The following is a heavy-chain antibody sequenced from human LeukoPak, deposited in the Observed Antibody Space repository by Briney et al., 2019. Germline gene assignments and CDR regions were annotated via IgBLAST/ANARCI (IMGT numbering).Heavy chain of an antibody. Sequence: GGSLRRSCVASGFTFSSYSMNWVRQAPGKGLEWVSRIRSDSSYMYYADSVKGRFTISRDNANNSLYLQMNGLRAEDTAVYYCARVRVGGTNYFDSWGQGTLVTVSS. CDR3: ARVRVGGTNYFDS. CDR1: GFTFSSYS. D-gene: IGHD1-1*01. J-gene: IGHJ4*02. CDR2: IRSDSSYM. V-gene: IGHV3-21*01.